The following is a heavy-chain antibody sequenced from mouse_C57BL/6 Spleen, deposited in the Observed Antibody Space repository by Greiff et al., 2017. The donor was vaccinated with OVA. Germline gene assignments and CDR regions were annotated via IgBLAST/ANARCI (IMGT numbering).Heavy chain of an antibody. D-gene: IGHD2-2*01. Sequence: QVQLQQPGAELVRPGSSVKLSCKASGYTFTSYWMDWVKQRPGQGLAWIGYIYPSDSETHYNHKFKDKATLTVDKSSSTAYMQLSSLTSEDSAVYYCARYGYDGGAWFAYWGQGTLVTVSA. J-gene: IGHJ3*01. V-gene: IGHV1-61*01. CDR2: IYPSDSET. CDR1: GYTFTSYW. CDR3: ARYGYDGGAWFAY.